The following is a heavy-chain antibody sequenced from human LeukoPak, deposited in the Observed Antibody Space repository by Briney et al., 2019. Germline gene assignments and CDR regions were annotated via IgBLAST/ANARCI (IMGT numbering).Heavy chain of an antibody. CDR1: GGSFSGYY. CDR3: ARRSTRYYYYYGMDV. CDR2: INHSGST. J-gene: IGHJ6*04. Sequence: SETLSLTCAAYGGSFSGYYWSWIRQPPGKGLEWIGEINHSGSTNYNPSLKSRVTISVDTSKNQFSLKLSSVTAADTAVYYCARRSTRYYYYYGMDVWGKGTTVTVSS. V-gene: IGHV4-34*01. D-gene: IGHD2-15*01.